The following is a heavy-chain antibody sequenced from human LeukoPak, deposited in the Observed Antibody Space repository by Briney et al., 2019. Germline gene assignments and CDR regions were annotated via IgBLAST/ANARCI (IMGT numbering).Heavy chain of an antibody. D-gene: IGHD6-19*01. J-gene: IGHJ4*02. Sequence: GRSLRLSCAASGFTFRSDAMSWVRQAPGKGLEWVSAISGSGSRTYYADSVKGRFTISRDNSNNTLYLQMNSLSAEDTAVYYCAKEGLHQWLVRGVYFDYWGQGTLVTVSS. V-gene: IGHV3-23*01. CDR1: GFTFRSDA. CDR2: ISGSGSRT. CDR3: AKEGLHQWLVRGVYFDY.